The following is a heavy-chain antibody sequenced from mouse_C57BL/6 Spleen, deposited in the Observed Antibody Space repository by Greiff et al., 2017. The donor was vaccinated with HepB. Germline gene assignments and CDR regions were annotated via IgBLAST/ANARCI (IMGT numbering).Heavy chain of an antibody. V-gene: IGHV1-82*01. CDR3: ERKETGTKAMEY. CDR1: GYAFSSSW. CDR2: IYPGDGDT. J-gene: IGHJ4*01. Sequence: VQLQQSGPELVKPGASVKISCKASGYAFSSSWMNWVKQRPGKGLEWIGRIYPGDGDTNYNGKFKGKATLTADKSSSTAYMQLSSLTSEDAAVYFGERKETGTKAMEYWGQGTPVIVSS. D-gene: IGHD3-2*01.